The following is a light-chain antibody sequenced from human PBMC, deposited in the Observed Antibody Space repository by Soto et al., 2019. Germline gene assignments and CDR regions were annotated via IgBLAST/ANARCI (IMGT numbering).Light chain of an antibody. CDR1: QSISSC. V-gene: IGKV1-39*01. J-gene: IGKJ5*01. Sequence: DIQMTQSPSSLSASVGDRVTITCRASQSISSCLNWYQQKPGRAPKLLINSASSLQNGVPSTFSGSGSGTDFTLTIGSLQPEDFGAYYCHPNYSTPPTFGQGTRLEIK. CDR3: HPNYSTPPT. CDR2: SAS.